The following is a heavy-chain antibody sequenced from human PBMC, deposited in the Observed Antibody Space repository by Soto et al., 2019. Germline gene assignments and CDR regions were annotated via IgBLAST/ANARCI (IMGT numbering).Heavy chain of an antibody. CDR2: ISSGGNTI. V-gene: IGHV3-11*01. CDR3: ARRLFLDV. CDR1: GFSFGDYY. J-gene: IGHJ4*02. D-gene: IGHD2-21*01. Sequence: QMQLVESGGNLVKPGWSLRLYCSGSGFSFGDYYMNWIRKAPGKGLEWVSYISSGGNTISYSDSVKGRFTISRDNAKKSVYLEMDSLRPEDTAVYYCARRLFLDVWGQGTLVTVSS.